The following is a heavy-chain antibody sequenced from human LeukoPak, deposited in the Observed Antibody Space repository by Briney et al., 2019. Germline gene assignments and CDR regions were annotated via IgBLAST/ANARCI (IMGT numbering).Heavy chain of an antibody. CDR2: ISSSSSYI. Sequence: NPGGSLRLSCAASGFTFSSYSMNWVRQAPGKGLEWVSYISSSSSYIYYADSVKGRFTISRDNAKNSLYLQMNSLRAEDTAVYYCARDIKGYSYGYRKNYYGMDVWGQGTTVTVSS. CDR3: ARDIKGYSYGYRKNYYGMDV. CDR1: GFTFSSYS. J-gene: IGHJ6*02. D-gene: IGHD5-18*01. V-gene: IGHV3-21*05.